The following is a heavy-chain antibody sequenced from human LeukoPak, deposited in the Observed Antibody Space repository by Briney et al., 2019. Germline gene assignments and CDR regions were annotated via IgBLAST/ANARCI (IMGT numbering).Heavy chain of an antibody. D-gene: IGHD3-22*01. CDR3: ARDLNSSGLDYYYYYGMDV. CDR1: GFTFSSYA. J-gene: IGHJ6*02. Sequence: PGGSLRLSCAASGFTFSSYAMHWVRQAPGKGLEWVAVISYDGSNKYYADSVKGRFTISRDNSKNTLYLQMNSLRAEDTAVYYCARDLNSSGLDYYYYYGMDVWGQGTTVTVSS. V-gene: IGHV3-30-3*01. CDR2: ISYDGSNK.